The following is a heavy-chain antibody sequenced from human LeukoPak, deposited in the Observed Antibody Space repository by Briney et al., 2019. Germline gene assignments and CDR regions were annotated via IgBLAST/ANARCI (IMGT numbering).Heavy chain of an antibody. J-gene: IGHJ4*02. CDR2: LYSGGST. D-gene: IGHD3-22*01. CDR1: GFTFSSYG. Sequence: GGSLRLSCAASGFTFSSYGMSWVRQAPGKGLDWVSVLYSGGSTYYADSVKGRFSISRDNSKNTLYLQMNSLRAEDTAVYYCARIDSSGYYQAPLYFDYWGQGTLVTVSS. V-gene: IGHV3-66*01. CDR3: ARIDSSGYYQAPLYFDY.